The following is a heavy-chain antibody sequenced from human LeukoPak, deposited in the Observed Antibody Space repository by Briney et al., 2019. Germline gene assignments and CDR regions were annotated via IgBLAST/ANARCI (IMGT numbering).Heavy chain of an antibody. Sequence: SVRVSCKASGGTFSSYAISWVRQAPGQGLEWMGGIIPIFGTANYAQKFQGRVTITADESTSTAYMELSSLRSEDTAVYYCARDMPPSLSIAAAYHAFDIWGQGTMVTVSS. CDR3: ARDMPPSLSIAAAYHAFDI. CDR2: IIPIFGTA. CDR1: GGTFSSYA. J-gene: IGHJ3*02. D-gene: IGHD6-13*01. V-gene: IGHV1-69*13.